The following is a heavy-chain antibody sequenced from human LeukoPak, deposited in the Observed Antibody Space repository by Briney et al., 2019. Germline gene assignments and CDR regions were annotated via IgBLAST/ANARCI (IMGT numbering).Heavy chain of an antibody. Sequence: SETLSLTCAVYGGSFSGYYWSWIRQPPGKGLEWIGEINHSGSTNYNPSLKSRVTISVDTSKNQFSLKLSSVTAADTAVYYCARHRIVVVPPHYYYYYMDVWGKGTTVTVSS. J-gene: IGHJ6*03. CDR3: ARHRIVVVPPHYYYYYMDV. CDR2: INHSGST. D-gene: IGHD2-2*01. CDR1: GGSFSGYY. V-gene: IGHV4-34*01.